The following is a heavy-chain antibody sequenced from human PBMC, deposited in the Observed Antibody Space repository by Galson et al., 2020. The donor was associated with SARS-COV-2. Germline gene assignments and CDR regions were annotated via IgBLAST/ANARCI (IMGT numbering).Heavy chain of an antibody. CDR1: GYTFTSYG. J-gene: IGHJ6*02. D-gene: IGHD5-12*01. Sequence: ASVKVSCKASGYTFTSYGISWVRQAPGQGLEWMGWISAYNGNTNYAQKLQGRVTMTTDTSTSTAYMELRSLRSDDTAVYYCARDASADIVATIRYYYYGMDVWGQGTTVTVSS. CDR2: ISAYNGNT. V-gene: IGHV1-18*01. CDR3: ARDASADIVATIRYYYYGMDV.